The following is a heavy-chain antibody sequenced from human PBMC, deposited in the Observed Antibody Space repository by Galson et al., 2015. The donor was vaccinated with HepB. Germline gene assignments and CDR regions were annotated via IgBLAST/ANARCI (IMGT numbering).Heavy chain of an antibody. CDR1: GFTFSSYA. V-gene: IGHV3-23*01. D-gene: IGHD2-2*01. CDR2: ISGSGGST. J-gene: IGHJ4*02. CDR3: AKGCSSTSCYAWTDY. Sequence: SLRLSCAASGFTFSSYAMSWVRQAPGKGLEWVSAISGSGGSTYYADSVKGRFTISRDNSKNTLYLQMNSLRAEDTAVYYCAKGCSSTSCYAWTDYWGQGTLVTVSS.